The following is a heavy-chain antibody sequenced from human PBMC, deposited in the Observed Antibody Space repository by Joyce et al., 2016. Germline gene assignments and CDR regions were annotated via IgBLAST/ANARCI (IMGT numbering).Heavy chain of an antibody. V-gene: IGHV3-23*01. CDR2: ISGSLGNT. Sequence: EVPVLESGGGLVQPGGSLGLSCAASGFTFNNFVVSWVRQAPGKGLEWVSAISGSLGNTYYADSVTGRFTVSRDTSGDSILLQMDSLRVEDTAMYFCAAGLKRGYWGQGTLVTVSA. CDR3: AAGLKRGY. J-gene: IGHJ4*02. D-gene: IGHD5/OR15-5a*01. CDR1: GFTFNNFV.